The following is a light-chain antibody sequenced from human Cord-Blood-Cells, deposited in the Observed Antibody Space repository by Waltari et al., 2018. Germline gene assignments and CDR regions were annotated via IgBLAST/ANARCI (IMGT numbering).Light chain of an antibody. CDR3: QQYYSTPRT. Sequence: DIVMTQSPDYLAVSLGERATINWKSSQSVLYSSNNKNYLAWYQQKPGQPPKLLIYWASTRESGVPDRVSGSGSGTDFTLTISSLQAEDVAVYYCQQYYSTPRTFGPGTKVDIK. CDR2: WAS. V-gene: IGKV4-1*01. J-gene: IGKJ3*01. CDR1: QSVLYSSNNKNY.